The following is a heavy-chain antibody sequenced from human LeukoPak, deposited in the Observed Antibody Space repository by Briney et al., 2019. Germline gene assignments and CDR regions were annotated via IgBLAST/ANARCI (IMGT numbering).Heavy chain of an antibody. Sequence: PGGSLRLSCAASGFTFSSYAMHWVRQAPGKGLEWVAVISYDGSNKYYADSVKGRFTISRDNSKNTLYLQMNSLRAEDTAVYCCARSPRSGSYYSPQFGFDYWGQGTLVTVSS. D-gene: IGHD3-10*01. V-gene: IGHV3-30*04. CDR3: ARSPRSGSYYSPQFGFDY. J-gene: IGHJ4*02. CDR1: GFTFSSYA. CDR2: ISYDGSNK.